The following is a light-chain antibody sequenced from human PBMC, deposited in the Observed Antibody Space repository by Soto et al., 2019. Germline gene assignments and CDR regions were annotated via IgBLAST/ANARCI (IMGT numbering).Light chain of an antibody. Sequence: EIVITQSPATLSVSPGERATLSCRASQSISSNLAWYQQKPGQAPRLLIYGASTRATGIPARFSGSGSGTEFTLTISSLQSEDFAVYYCQQYNNWPFTLLSGTKVNIK. CDR1: QSISSN. J-gene: IGKJ3*01. CDR2: GAS. V-gene: IGKV3-15*01. CDR3: QQYNNWPFT.